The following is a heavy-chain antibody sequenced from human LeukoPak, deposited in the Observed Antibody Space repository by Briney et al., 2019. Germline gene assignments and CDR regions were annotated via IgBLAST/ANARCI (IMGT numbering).Heavy chain of an antibody. Sequence: SETLSLTCAVSGGSISSGGYYWGWIRQPPGKGLEWIGSIYYSGSTYYNPSLKSRVTISVDTSKNQFSLKLSSVTAADTAVYYCARKERWLVVGAFDIWGQGTMVTVSS. J-gene: IGHJ3*02. CDR3: ARKERWLVVGAFDI. CDR1: GGSISSGGYY. D-gene: IGHD6-19*01. CDR2: IYYSGST. V-gene: IGHV4-39*07.